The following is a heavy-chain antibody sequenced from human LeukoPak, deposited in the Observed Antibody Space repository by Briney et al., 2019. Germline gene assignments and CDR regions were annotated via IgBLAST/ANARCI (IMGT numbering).Heavy chain of an antibody. D-gene: IGHD6-19*01. V-gene: IGHV4-34*01. Sequence: PSETLSLTCAVYGGSFSGYYWSWIRQPPGKGLEWIGEINHSGSTNYNPSLKSRVTISVDTSKNQFSLKLSSVTAADTAVYYCARHPDVRIAVASRYYFDYWGQGTLVTVSS. CDR3: ARHPDVRIAVASRYYFDY. CDR2: INHSGST. J-gene: IGHJ4*02. CDR1: GGSFSGYY.